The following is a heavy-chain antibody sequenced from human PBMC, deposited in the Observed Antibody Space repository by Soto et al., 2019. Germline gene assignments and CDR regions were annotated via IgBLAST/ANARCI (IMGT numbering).Heavy chain of an antibody. CDR2: ISYDGSNK. D-gene: IGHD2-15*01. J-gene: IGHJ6*02. V-gene: IGHV3-30-3*01. Sequence: VGSLRLSCAASGFTFSSYAMHWVRQAPGKGLEWVAVISYDGSNKYYADSVKGRFTISRDNSKNTLYLQMNSLRAEDTAVYYCARDQRIFRYYYYGMDVWGQGTTVTVSS. CDR1: GFTFSSYA. CDR3: ARDQRIFRYYYYGMDV.